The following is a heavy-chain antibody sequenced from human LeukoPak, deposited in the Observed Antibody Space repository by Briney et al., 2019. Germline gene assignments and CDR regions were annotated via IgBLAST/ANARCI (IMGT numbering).Heavy chain of an antibody. CDR1: GGTFSSYG. Sequence: GASVKVSCKASGGTFSSYGISWVRQAPGQGLEWMGWISAYNGNTNYAQKLQGRVTMTTDTSTSTAYMELRSLRSDDTAVYYCARSYLDYYYGSDDWGQGTLVTVSS. CDR3: ARSYLDYYYGSDD. V-gene: IGHV1-18*01. CDR2: ISAYNGNT. D-gene: IGHD3-10*01. J-gene: IGHJ4*02.